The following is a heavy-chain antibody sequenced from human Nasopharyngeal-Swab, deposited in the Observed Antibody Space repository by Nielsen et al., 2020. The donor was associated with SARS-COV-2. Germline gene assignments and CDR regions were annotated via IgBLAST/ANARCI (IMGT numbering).Heavy chain of an antibody. CDR1: GGSVSSGSYY. Sequence: SETLSLTCTVSGGSVSSGSYYWSWIRQPPGKGLEWIGYIYYSGSTNYNPSLKSRVTISVDTSKNQFSLKLSSETAADTAVYYCARDPGYSYFNWFDPWGQGTLVTVSS. J-gene: IGHJ5*02. V-gene: IGHV4-61*01. D-gene: IGHD5-18*01. CDR2: IYYSGST. CDR3: ARDPGYSYFNWFDP.